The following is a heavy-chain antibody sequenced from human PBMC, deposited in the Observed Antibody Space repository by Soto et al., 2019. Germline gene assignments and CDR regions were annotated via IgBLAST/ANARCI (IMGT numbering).Heavy chain of an antibody. Sequence: SVKVSCKASGGTFSSYAISWVRQAPVQGLEWMGGIIPIFGTANYAQKFQGRVTITADKSTSTAYMELSSLRSDDTAVYYCARVYYDSSGYYHYYYYGMDVWGQGTTVTVSS. CDR3: ARVYYDSSGYYHYYYYGMDV. J-gene: IGHJ6*02. CDR1: GGTFSSYA. CDR2: IIPIFGTA. V-gene: IGHV1-69*06. D-gene: IGHD3-22*01.